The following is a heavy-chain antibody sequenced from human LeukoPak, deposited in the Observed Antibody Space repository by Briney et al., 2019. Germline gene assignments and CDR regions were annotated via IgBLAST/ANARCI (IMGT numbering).Heavy chain of an antibody. CDR2: IYYSGST. Sequence: PSETLSLTCTVSGGPISSSSYYWGWIRQPPGKGLEWIGSIYYSGSTYYNPSLKSRVTISVDTSKNQFSLKLSSVTAADTAVYYCARVPYDILTGRYYLYFDYWGQGTLVTVFS. CDR3: ARVPYDILTGRYYLYFDY. D-gene: IGHD3-9*01. J-gene: IGHJ4*02. CDR1: GGPISSSSYY. V-gene: IGHV4-39*07.